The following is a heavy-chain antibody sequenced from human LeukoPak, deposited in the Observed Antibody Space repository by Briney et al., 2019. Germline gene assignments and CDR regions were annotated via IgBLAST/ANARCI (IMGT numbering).Heavy chain of an antibody. CDR2: INPNSGGT. CDR1: GYTFTGYY. CDR3: AQALYSGSYLS. V-gene: IGHV1-2*02. Sequence: ASVKGSCKASGYTFTGYYMHWVRQAPGQGLEWMGWINPNSGGTNYAQKFQGRVTMTRDTSISTAYMELSRLRSDDTAVYYWAQALYSGSYLSWGQGALVTVSS. J-gene: IGHJ4*02. D-gene: IGHD1-26*01.